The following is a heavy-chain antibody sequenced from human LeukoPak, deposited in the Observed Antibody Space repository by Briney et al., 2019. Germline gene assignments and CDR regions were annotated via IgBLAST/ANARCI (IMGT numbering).Heavy chain of an antibody. D-gene: IGHD3-9*01. J-gene: IGHJ4*02. CDR1: GGSISSGSYY. Sequence: SETLSLTCTVSGGSISSGSYYWSWIRQPAGKGLEWIGRIYTSGSTNYNPSLKSRVTISVDTSKNQFSLKLSSVTAADTAVYYCARDTAYYDILTGYSENMVDYWGQGTLVTVSS. V-gene: IGHV4-61*02. CDR3: ARDTAYYDILTGYSENMVDY. CDR2: IYTSGST.